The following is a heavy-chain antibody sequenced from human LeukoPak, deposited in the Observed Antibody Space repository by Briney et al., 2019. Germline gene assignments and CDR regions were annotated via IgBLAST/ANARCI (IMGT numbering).Heavy chain of an antibody. V-gene: IGHV3-30*03. CDR1: GFTFRNYG. CDR3: AGFSHKGV. CDR2: ISDDGSNK. J-gene: IGHJ6*02. Sequence: PGGSLRLSCAASGFTFRNYGMHCVRQAPGKGLEWVAVISDDGSNKNYADSVKGRFTISRDNSNNTLYLQMNSLRAEDTAVYYCAGFSHKGVWGQGTTVTVSS.